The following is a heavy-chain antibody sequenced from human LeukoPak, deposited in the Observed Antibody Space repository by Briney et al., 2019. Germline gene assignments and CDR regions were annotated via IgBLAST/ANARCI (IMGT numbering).Heavy chain of an antibody. D-gene: IGHD2-15*01. CDR1: GFTFSSYA. Sequence: PGGSLRLSCAASGFTFSSYAMSWVRQAPGKGLEWVSAISGSGGSAYYADSVKGRFTISRDNSKNTLYLQMNSLRAEDTAVYYCAKAQLWYCSGGSSYFDYWGQGTLVTVSS. CDR2: ISGSGGSA. V-gene: IGHV3-23*01. CDR3: AKAQLWYCSGGSSYFDY. J-gene: IGHJ4*02.